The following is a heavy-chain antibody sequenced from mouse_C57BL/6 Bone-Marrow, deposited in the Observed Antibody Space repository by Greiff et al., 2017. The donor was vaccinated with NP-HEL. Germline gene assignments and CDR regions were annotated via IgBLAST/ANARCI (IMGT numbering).Heavy chain of an antibody. CDR3: AKQTTVVAEDYFDD. J-gene: IGHJ2*01. Sequence: VQLQQSGPGLVAPSQSLSITCTVSGFSLTSYGVSWVRQPPGKGLEWLGVIWGDGSTNYHSALISGLSISKDNSKSQAFLKLNSLQTDDTATYYGAKQTTVVAEDYFDDWGQGTTLTVSS. CDR2: IWGDGST. CDR1: GFSLTSYG. D-gene: IGHD1-1*01. V-gene: IGHV2-3*01.